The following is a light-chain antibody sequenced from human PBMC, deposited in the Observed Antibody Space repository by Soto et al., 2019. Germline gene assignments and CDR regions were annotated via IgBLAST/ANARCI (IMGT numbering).Light chain of an antibody. J-gene: IGKJ1*01. Sequence: DIQMTQSPSSLSASVGDKVTITCRASQSISSSLNWYQQKSGKAPNLLIYGASSLQSGVPSRFSGSGSGTDFTLTISSLQPEDFGTYYCQQSFSTPRTFGQGTKVDIK. CDR3: QQSFSTPRT. CDR2: GAS. CDR1: QSISSS. V-gene: IGKV1-39*01.